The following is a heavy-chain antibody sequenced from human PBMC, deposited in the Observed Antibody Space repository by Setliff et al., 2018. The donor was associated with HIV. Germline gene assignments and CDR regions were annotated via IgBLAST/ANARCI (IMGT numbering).Heavy chain of an antibody. Sequence: GGSLRLSCVASGLTFNRYWMTWVRQAPGKGLEWVSIIYTDDSNTYYAESVKGRFTISRDNSKNTLYLQMNSLRAEDTAVYYCARAAHYYDSSGYSLYFDFWGQGTLGTVS. V-gene: IGHV3-23*03. CDR3: ARAAHYYDSSGYSLYFDF. J-gene: IGHJ4*02. CDR2: IYTDDSNT. D-gene: IGHD3-22*01. CDR1: GLTFNRYW.